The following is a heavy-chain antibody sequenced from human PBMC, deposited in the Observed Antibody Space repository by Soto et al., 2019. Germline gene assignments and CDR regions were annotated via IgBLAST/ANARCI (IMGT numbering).Heavy chain of an antibody. D-gene: IGHD5-12*01. CDR2: ISSSSSYI. J-gene: IGHJ4*02. V-gene: IGHV3-21*01. CDR1: GFTFSSYS. Sequence: GGSLRLSCAASGFTFSSYSMNWVRQAPGKGLEWVSSISSSSSYIYYADSVKGRFTISRENAKNSLYLQMNSLRAEDTAVYYCARTEYSGYDRFVDYWGQGTLVTVSS. CDR3: ARTEYSGYDRFVDY.